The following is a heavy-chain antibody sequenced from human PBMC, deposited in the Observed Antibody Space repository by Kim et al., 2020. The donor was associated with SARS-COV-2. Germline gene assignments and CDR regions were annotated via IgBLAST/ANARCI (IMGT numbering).Heavy chain of an antibody. V-gene: IGHV4-39*01. CDR3: ASGVGAGRWRGDY. J-gene: IGHJ4*02. D-gene: IGHD3-3*01. Sequence: YKPSRKSRVTISVDTSKTQFSLKVNSVTAADTAVYYCASGVGAGRWRGDYWGQGTLVTVSS.